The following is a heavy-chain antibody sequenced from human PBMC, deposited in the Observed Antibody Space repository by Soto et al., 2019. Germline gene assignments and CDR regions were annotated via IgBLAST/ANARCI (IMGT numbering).Heavy chain of an antibody. CDR2: IYYSGST. J-gene: IGHJ6*03. CDR3: SRHGLAYQLPYYYYCYMDV. CDR1: GGSISSYY. D-gene: IGHD2-2*01. Sequence: SETLSLTCTVSGGSISSYYWSWIRQPPGKGLEWIGYIYYSGSTNYNPSLKSRVTISVDTSKNQFSLKLSSVTAADTAVYYCSRHGLAYQLPYYYYCYMDVWGKGTTVTVSS. V-gene: IGHV4-59*08.